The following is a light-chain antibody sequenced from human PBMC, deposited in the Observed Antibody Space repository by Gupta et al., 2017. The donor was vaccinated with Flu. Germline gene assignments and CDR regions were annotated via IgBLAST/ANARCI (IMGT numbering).Light chain of an antibody. CDR1: QSRVHSDGNTY. J-gene: IGKJ2*01. Sequence: VTLGQPASISCSTSQSRVHSDGNTYFNWFQQRPGQSPRRLIYKGSNRDSGVPDRFSGSGSGTDFTLKISRVEADDVGVYYCMQGRRWPFAFGQGTKLEI. CDR2: KGS. CDR3: MQGRRWPFA. V-gene: IGKV2-30*02.